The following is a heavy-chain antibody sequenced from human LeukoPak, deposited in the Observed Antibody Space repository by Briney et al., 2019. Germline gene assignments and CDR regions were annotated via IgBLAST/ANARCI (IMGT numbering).Heavy chain of an antibody. CDR2: GFYSGSA. J-gene: IGHJ4*02. D-gene: IGHD4-17*01. CDR1: GGSISGSSYY. V-gene: IGHV4-39*01. CDR3: ARLRGAMTPVTSDFDY. Sequence: PSETLSLTRTVSGGSISGSSYYWAWIRQPPGKGLEWVGSGFYSGSAYYNPSLKSRLTISVDTSKNQFSLDLRSVTAADTAVYYCARLRGAMTPVTSDFDYWGQGILVTVSS.